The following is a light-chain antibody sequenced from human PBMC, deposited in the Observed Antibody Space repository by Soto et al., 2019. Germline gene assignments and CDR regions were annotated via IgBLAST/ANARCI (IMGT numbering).Light chain of an antibody. CDR3: QQYNSYVT. J-gene: IGKJ4*01. CDR1: QTINSW. Sequence: DIQMTQSPSTLSASRGDRVTITCRASQTINSWLAWYQQKPGRAPKLLIYKASTLQNGVPPRFSGSGSGTEFTLTITSLQPDDFATYFCQQYNSYVTFGGGTKVEIK. V-gene: IGKV1-5*03. CDR2: KAS.